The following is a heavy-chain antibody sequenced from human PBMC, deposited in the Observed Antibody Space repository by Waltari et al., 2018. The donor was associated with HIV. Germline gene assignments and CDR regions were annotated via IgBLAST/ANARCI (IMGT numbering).Heavy chain of an antibody. CDR3: ARVAYSSSWTPPFDY. D-gene: IGHD6-13*01. J-gene: IGHJ4*02. CDR1: GYTFTSYY. Sequence: QVQLVQSGAEVKKPGASVKVSCKASGYTFTSYYMHWVRQAPGKGLEWMGIINPRGGYTSYAQKFQGRVTMTRETSTSTVYMELSSLRSDDAAVYYCARVAYSSSWTPPFDYWGQGTLVTVSS. CDR2: INPRGGYT. V-gene: IGHV1-46*01.